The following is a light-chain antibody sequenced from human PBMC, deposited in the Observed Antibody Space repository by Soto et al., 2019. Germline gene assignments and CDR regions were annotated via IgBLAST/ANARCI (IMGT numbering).Light chain of an antibody. CDR2: NVS. V-gene: IGLV2-11*01. CDR1: SSDVGCYEY. Sequence: QSALTQPRSVSGSPGQSVTISCTGSSSDVGCYEYVSWYQQHPGKAPKLIIYNVSQRPSGVPDRFSGSKSGNTASLTISGLQADDEADYYCSSLGSSAMVFGGGTKLTVL. CDR3: SSLGSSAMV. J-gene: IGLJ2*01.